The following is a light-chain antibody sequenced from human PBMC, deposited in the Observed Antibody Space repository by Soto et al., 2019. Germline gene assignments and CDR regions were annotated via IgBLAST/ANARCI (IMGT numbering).Light chain of an antibody. CDR1: QSIHTS. CDR2: EST. CDR3: QQRNVWPPIT. V-gene: IGKV3-11*01. Sequence: VLTQSPATLSVSPGERATLSWRASQSIHTSLAWYQKKPGQPPRLVVYESTLRANGVPDRFGGSRSGTEFTLTINNLEPEHFAVYYCQQRNVWPPITFGQGTRLYIK. J-gene: IGKJ5*01.